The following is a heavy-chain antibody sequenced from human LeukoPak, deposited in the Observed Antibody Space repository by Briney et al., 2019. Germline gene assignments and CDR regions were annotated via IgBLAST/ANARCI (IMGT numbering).Heavy chain of an antibody. CDR2: IKKDGSEK. J-gene: IGHJ6*02. V-gene: IGHV3-7*01. Sequence: GGSLRLSCGVSGFTFRNYWMAWVRQAPGKGPEWVASIKKDGSEKYYVDSVKGRFTISRDNAKNSLYLQLNNLRAEDTAVYYCARGHYGVDVWGQGSTVTVSS. CDR3: ARGHYGVDV. CDR1: GFTFRNYW.